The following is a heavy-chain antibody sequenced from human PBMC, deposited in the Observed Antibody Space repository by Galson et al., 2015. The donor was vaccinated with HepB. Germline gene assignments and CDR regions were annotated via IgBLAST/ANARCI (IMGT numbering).Heavy chain of an antibody. V-gene: IGHV4-4*07. CDR1: GGSISGFY. CDR2: IYGSEST. J-gene: IGHJ4*02. Sequence: SETLSLTCTVSGGSISGFYWSWIRQSAGKGPEWIGRIYGSESTYYNPSLQSRVTISVDTSKNQFSLKLSSVTAADTAVYYCARVVSSSWYLLIDYWGQGTLVTVSS. CDR3: ARVVSSSWYLLIDY. D-gene: IGHD6-13*01.